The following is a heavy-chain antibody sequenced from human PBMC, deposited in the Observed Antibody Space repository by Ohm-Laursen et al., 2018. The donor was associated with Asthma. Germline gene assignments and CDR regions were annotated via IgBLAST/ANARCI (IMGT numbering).Heavy chain of an antibody. CDR2: ISFDGSNK. CDR1: GFTFSSYG. Sequence: SLRLSCAASGFTFSSYGIHWVRQAPGKGLEWVAVISFDGSNKYYADSVKGRFTISRDNAKNSLYLQMNSLRAEDTAVYYCARDGRYCSGGSCYELDLYYYGMDVWGQGTTVTVSS. CDR3: ARDGRYCSGGSCYELDLYYYGMDV. V-gene: IGHV3-30*03. J-gene: IGHJ6*02. D-gene: IGHD2-15*01.